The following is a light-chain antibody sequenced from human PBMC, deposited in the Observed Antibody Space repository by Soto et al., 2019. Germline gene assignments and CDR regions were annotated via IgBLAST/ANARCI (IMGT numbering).Light chain of an antibody. CDR1: QSVSSSY. CDR2: GAS. Sequence: EIMMQQSPATLSVSQGERVTFSCRASQSVSSSYLAWYQQKPGQAPRLLIYGASSRATGIPDRFSGSGSGTDFILTISRLEPEDFAVYYCQQYGRSPWTFGQGTKVDI. CDR3: QQYGRSPWT. J-gene: IGKJ1*01. V-gene: IGKV3-20*01.